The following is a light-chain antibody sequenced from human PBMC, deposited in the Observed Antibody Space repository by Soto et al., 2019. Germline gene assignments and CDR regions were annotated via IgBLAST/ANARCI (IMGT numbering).Light chain of an antibody. CDR2: RAS. CDR3: QKYGTYSGT. J-gene: IGKJ3*01. CDR1: QIINTW. Sequence: DIQMTQSPSSLSASVGDRVTITCRASQIINTWLAWYQQKPGKAPKLVIYRASNLVTGVPSRFSCSGSGTEFTLTISSLQPDDFSIYYCQKYGTYSGTFGPGTKVDL. V-gene: IGKV1-5*03.